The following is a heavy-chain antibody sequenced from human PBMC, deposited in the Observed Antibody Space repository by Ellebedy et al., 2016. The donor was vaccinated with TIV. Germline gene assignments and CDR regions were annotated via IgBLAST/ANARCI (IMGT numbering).Heavy chain of an antibody. CDR3: ARDISGGAFDI. CDR2: TYYRSKWYN. D-gene: IGHD3-16*01. V-gene: IGHV6-1*01. Sequence: SQTLSLTCGISGDSVSTTAAAWNWISQSPSRGLEWLGRTYYRSKWYNEYGLSVKSRITINPDTSKNHFSLQLNSVTPEDTAVYYCARDISGGAFDIWGQGTMVTVSS. J-gene: IGHJ3*02. CDR1: GDSVSTTAAA.